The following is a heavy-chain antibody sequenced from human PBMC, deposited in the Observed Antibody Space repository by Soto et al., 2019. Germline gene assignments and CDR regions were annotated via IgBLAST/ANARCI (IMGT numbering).Heavy chain of an antibody. CDR1: GYTFIGYY. CDR3: GRDGVGATPLGWFDP. V-gene: IGHV1-2*06. D-gene: IGHD1-26*01. CDR2: INPRSGDT. Sequence: SVKVSCKASGYTFIGYYIHWVRQAPGQGLEWMGRINPRSGDTTYAQKFQGRLTMTRDTSISTAYMEMSSLRSDATAVYYCGRDGVGATPLGWFDPWGQGSLVTVST. J-gene: IGHJ5*02.